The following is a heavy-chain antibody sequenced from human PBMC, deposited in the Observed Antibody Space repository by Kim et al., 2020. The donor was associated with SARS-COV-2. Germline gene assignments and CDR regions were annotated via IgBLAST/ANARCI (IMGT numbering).Heavy chain of an antibody. V-gene: IGHV3-23*01. Sequence: GGSLRLSCAASGFTFSSYAMSWVRQAPGKGLEWVSAISGSGGSTYYADSVKGRFTISRDNSKNTLYLQMNSLRAEDTAVYYCAKDWGRDIVVVPAAIGWGFDYWGQGTLVTVSS. CDR1: GFTFSSYA. CDR3: AKDWGRDIVVVPAAIGWGFDY. CDR2: ISGSGGST. D-gene: IGHD2-2*02. J-gene: IGHJ4*02.